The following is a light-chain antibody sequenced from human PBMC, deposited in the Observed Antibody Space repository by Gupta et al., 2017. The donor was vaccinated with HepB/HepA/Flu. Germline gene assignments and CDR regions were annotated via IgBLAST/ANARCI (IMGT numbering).Light chain of an antibody. J-gene: IGKJ1*01. CDR1: QSIRKY. CDR3: QQAYSLPWT. CDR2: GTS. Sequence: DIQMTQSPSSLSASVGDRVTITCRASQSIRKYLNWYQQKPGQAPKLLIYGTSTLQSGVPSRFSGSGSETDFTLTISTLQPDDFATYSCQQAYSLPWTFDQGTNVEIK. V-gene: IGKV1-39*01.